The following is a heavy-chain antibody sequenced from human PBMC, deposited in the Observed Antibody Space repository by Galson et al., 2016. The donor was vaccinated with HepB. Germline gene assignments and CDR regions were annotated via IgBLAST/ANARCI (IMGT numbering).Heavy chain of an antibody. CDR1: GDTFRSYT. Sequence: SVKVSCKASGDTFRSYTISWVRQAPGQGLEWMGRIIPTFGRPDYAQKFQGRVTITADESTTTAYMELDSLTSEDTAVYYCARDRGSGDYIFSYWGQGTLVIVSS. V-gene: IGHV1-69*13. CDR2: IIPTFGRP. D-gene: IGHD4-17*01. CDR3: ARDRGSGDYIFSY. J-gene: IGHJ4*02.